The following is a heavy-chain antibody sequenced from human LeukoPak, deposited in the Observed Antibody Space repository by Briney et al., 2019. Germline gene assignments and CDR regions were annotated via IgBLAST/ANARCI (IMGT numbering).Heavy chain of an antibody. CDR1: GGSISSYY. J-gene: IGHJ4*02. V-gene: IGHV4-59*08. CDR2: IYYSGST. D-gene: IGHD6-6*01. Sequence: KPSETLSLTCTVSGGSISSYYWSWIRQPPGKGLEWIGYIYYSGSTNYNPSLKSRVTISVDTSKNQFSLKLSSVTAADTAVYYCARHIGSSSSVAYYWGQGTLVTVSS. CDR3: ARHIGSSSSVAYY.